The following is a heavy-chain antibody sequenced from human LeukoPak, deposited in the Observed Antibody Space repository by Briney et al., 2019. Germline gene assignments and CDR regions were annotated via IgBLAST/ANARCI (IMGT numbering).Heavy chain of an antibody. D-gene: IGHD3-9*01. J-gene: IGHJ3*02. CDR1: GGSISSYY. CDR2: IYSSGST. CDR3: ARADPSYDIFPGYYHDAFDI. V-gene: IGHV4-59*01. Sequence: SETLSLTCTVSGGSISSYYWSWIRQPPGKGLEWIGDIYSSGSTNYNPSLKSRGTISVDTSKNQFSLKLSPVTAAHTAVHYCARADPSYDIFPGYYHDAFDIWGQGTMVPVSS.